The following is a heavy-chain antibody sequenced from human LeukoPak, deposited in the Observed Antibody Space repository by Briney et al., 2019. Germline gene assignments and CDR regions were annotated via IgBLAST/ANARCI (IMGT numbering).Heavy chain of an antibody. Sequence: GGALRLSCAASGFTFSSYGMHWVRQAPGKGLEWVAFIRYDGSNKYYADSVKGRFTISRDNSKTTLYLQMNSLRAEDTAVYYCAKTLTRGYSSGCYDYCGQGTLVTVSS. CDR1: GFTFSSYG. CDR2: IRYDGSNK. CDR3: AKTLTRGYSSGCYDY. J-gene: IGHJ4*02. D-gene: IGHD6-19*01. V-gene: IGHV3-30*02.